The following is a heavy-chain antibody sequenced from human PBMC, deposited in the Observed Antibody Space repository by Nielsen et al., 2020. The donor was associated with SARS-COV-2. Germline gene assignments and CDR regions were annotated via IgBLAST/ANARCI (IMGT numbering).Heavy chain of an antibody. J-gene: IGHJ4*02. CDR3: ARRPGHYFDSGGRFFSYSFDF. V-gene: IGHV1-18*01. Sequence: ASVKVSCKASGYTFTSYGISWVRQAPGQGLEWMGWISAYNGNTNYAQKLQGRVTMTTDTSTSTAYMELRSLRSDDTAVYYCARRPGHYFDSGGRFFSYSFDFWGQGLLVTVSS. CDR2: ISAYNGNT. D-gene: IGHD3-22*01. CDR1: GYTFTSYG.